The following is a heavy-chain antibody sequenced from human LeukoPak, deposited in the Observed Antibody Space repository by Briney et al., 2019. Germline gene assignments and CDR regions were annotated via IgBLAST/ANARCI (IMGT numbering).Heavy chain of an antibody. CDR3: ARQTYYYDSSGYYPPYYYYYYYMDV. V-gene: IGHV4-39*01. CDR1: GGSISSSSYY. D-gene: IGHD3-22*01. CDR2: INHSGST. Sequence: PSETLSLTCAVSGGSISSSSYYWGWIRQPPGKGLEWIGEINHSGSTNYNPSLKSRVTISVDTSKNQFSLKLSSVTAADTAVYYCARQTYYYDSSGYYPPYYYYYYYMDVWGKGTTVTISS. J-gene: IGHJ6*03.